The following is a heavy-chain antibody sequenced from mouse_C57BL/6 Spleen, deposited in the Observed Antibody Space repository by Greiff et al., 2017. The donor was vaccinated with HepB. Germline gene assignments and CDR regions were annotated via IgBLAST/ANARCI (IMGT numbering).Heavy chain of an antibody. Sequence: EVQGVESGEGLVKPGGSLKLSCAASGFTFSSYAMSWVRQTPEKRLEWVAYISSGGDYIYYADTVKGRFTISRDNARNTLYLQMSSLKSEDTAMYYCTRGGSAVYFDYWGQGTTLTVSS. V-gene: IGHV5-9-1*02. CDR1: GFTFSSYA. CDR3: TRGGSAVYFDY. CDR2: ISSGGDYI. J-gene: IGHJ2*01.